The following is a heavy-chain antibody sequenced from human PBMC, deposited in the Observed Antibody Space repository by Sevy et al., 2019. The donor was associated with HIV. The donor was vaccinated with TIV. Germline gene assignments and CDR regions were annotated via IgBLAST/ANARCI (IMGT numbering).Heavy chain of an antibody. Sequence: GGSLRLSCAASGFTFSSNWMHWVRQAPGKGLVWVSRINSDGSSTLYADSVKGRFTISRDNAKNTLYLQMNSLRADDTAVYYCARRTLGGWELLGSFDIWGQGTMVTVSS. CDR3: ARRTLGGWELLGSFDI. CDR2: INSDGSST. V-gene: IGHV3-74*01. D-gene: IGHD2-15*01. CDR1: GFTFSSNW. J-gene: IGHJ3*02.